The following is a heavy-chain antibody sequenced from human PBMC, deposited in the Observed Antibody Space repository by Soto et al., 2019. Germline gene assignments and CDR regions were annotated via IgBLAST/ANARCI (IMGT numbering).Heavy chain of an antibody. CDR1: RGSFKGRGFH. D-gene: IGHD5-12*01. J-gene: IGHJ4*02. CDR2: VYYTASY. V-gene: IGHV4-61*08. CDR3: ARDREWLRFRSFDY. Sequence: AQTLSLTGTVARGSFKGRGFHWTWIRQSPGKGLEWIGNVYYTASYNVNPSIKSRVSISVDSSKNKFSLKMTSVTAADTAVYFCARDREWLRFRSFDYWGQGILVTVSS.